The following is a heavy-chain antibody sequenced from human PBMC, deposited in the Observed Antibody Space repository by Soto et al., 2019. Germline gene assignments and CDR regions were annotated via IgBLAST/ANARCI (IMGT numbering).Heavy chain of an antibody. V-gene: IGHV3-30*18. CDR3: AKDDYGMDV. CDR2: ISYDGSRQ. Sequence: QVQLVESGGGVVQPGRSLRVSCGASGFIFTTYDMHWVRQAPGKGLEWVEVISYDGSRQYYADSVKGRFTISRDNSKNTVSLQMNSLRDEDTAVYYCAKDDYGMDVWGQGTTVTVSS. J-gene: IGHJ6*02. CDR1: GFIFTTYD.